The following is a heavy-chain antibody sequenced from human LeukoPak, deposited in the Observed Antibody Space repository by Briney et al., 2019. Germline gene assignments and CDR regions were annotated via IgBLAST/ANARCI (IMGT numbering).Heavy chain of an antibody. CDR3: ATALDYGDYYFDY. CDR2: IYYSGST. V-gene: IGHV4-59*01. Sequence: SETLSLTCTVSGGSISSYYWSWIRQPPGKGLEWIGYIYYSGSTNYNPSLKSRVTISVDTSKNQFSLKLSSVTAADTAVYCCATALDYGDYYFDYWGQGTLVTVSS. CDR1: GGSISSYY. J-gene: IGHJ4*02. D-gene: IGHD4-17*01.